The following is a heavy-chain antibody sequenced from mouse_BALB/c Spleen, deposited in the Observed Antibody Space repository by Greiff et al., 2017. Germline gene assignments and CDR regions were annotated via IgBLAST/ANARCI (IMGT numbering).Heavy chain of an antibody. J-gene: IGHJ2*01. V-gene: IGHV1-74*01. Sequence: QVQLQQPGAELVRPGASVKLSCTASGYTFTNYWMNWVKQRPEQGLEWIGRIDPYDSETHYKQKFKDKAILTVDKSSSTAYMQLSSLTSEDSAVYYGAYGSSPATPLFDYWGQGTTLTVSS. CDR1: GYTFTNYW. CDR3: AYGSSPATPLFDY. CDR2: IDPYDSET. D-gene: IGHD1-1*01.